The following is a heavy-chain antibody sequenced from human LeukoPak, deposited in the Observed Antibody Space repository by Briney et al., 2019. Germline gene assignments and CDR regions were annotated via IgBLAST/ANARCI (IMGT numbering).Heavy chain of an antibody. Sequence: SETLSLTCTVSGGSITSGDYYWSWIRQPPGKGLEWIGYISSSGSAYYNPSLKSRVTISVDTSKNQFSLKLSSVTAADTAVYYCARQERGYFDYWGQGTLVTVSS. J-gene: IGHJ4*02. CDR1: GGSITSGDYY. CDR2: ISSSGSA. CDR3: ARQERGYFDY. D-gene: IGHD3-22*01. V-gene: IGHV4-30-4*01.